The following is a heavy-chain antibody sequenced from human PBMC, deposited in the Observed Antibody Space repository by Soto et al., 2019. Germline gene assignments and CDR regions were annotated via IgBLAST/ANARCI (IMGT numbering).Heavy chain of an antibody. J-gene: IGHJ4*02. Sequence: GGSLRLSCAASGFPFSSYAMHWVRQAPGKGLEWVAVISYDGSNKYFADSVKGRFTISRDNSKNTLYLQTNSLRAEDTAVYYCARGPSSLTRFDYWGQGTLVTVSS. V-gene: IGHV3-30-3*01. D-gene: IGHD2-2*01. CDR3: ARGPSSLTRFDY. CDR2: ISYDGSNK. CDR1: GFPFSSYA.